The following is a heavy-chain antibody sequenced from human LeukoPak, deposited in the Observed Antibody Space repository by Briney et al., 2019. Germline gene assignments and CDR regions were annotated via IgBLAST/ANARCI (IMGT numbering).Heavy chain of an antibody. V-gene: IGHV7-4-1*02. Sequence: ASVKVSCKASGYTFTSYAMNWVRQAPGQGLEWMGWINTNTGNPTYAQGFTGRFVFSSDTSVSTAYLQISSLKAEDTAVYYCARFTLWFGEFTSDYWGQGTLVTVSS. CDR2: INTNTGNP. CDR1: GYTFTSYA. J-gene: IGHJ4*02. CDR3: ARFTLWFGEFTSDY. D-gene: IGHD3-10*01.